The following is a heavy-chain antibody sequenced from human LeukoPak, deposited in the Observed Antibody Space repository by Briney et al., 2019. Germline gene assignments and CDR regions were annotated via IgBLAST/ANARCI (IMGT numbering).Heavy chain of an antibody. CDR1: GGSISSYY. J-gene: IGHJ4*02. CDR2: IYYSGST. V-gene: IGHV4-59*01. Sequence: SETLSLTCTVSGGSISSYYWSWIRQPPGKGLEWIGYIYYSGSTNYNPSLKSRVTISVDTSKNQFSLKLSSVTAADTAVYYCASSFAVAPFDYWGQGTLVTVSS. D-gene: IGHD3-3*01. CDR3: ASSFAVAPFDY.